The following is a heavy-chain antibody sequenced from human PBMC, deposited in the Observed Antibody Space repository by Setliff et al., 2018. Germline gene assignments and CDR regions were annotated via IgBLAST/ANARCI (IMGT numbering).Heavy chain of an antibody. CDR3: AKGPGGWIQLWLGWFDP. CDR2: INHSGST. D-gene: IGHD5-18*01. J-gene: IGHJ5*02. CDR1: GGSFSTYY. V-gene: IGHV4-34*01. Sequence: PSETLSLTCAVYGGSFSTYYWIWIRQPPGKGLEWIGEINHSGSTNYNPSLKSRVTISVDTSKNQFSLKLSSVTAEDTAVYYCAKGPGGWIQLWLGWFDPWGQGTLVTVSS.